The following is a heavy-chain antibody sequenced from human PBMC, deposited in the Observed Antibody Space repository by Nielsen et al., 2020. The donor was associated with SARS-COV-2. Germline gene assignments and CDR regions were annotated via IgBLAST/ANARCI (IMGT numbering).Heavy chain of an antibody. D-gene: IGHD3-3*01. J-gene: IGHJ4*02. V-gene: IGHV3-15*01. Sequence: GESLKISCAASGFTFSNAWMSWVRQAPGKGLEWVGRIKSKTDGWTTDYAAPVKGRFTISRDDSKNTLYLKMNSLKTEDTAVYYCTTAEYYNFWSGYLNWGQGTLVTVSS. CDR2: IKSKTDGWTT. CDR1: GFTFSNAW. CDR3: TTAEYYNFWSGYLN.